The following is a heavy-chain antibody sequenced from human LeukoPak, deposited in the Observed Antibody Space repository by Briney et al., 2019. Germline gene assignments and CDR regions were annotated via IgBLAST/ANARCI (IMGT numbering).Heavy chain of an antibody. V-gene: IGHV1-2*02. CDR2: INPNSGGT. Sequence: GASVKVSCKASGYTFTDYYMHWVRQAPGQGLEWTGWINPNSGGTGYAQKFQGRVTMTRDTSISTAYMELKRLRSDDTALYYCARAADSYCGADCYFNYFDTWGQGTLVTVSS. CDR3: ARAADSYCGADCYFNYFDT. J-gene: IGHJ5*02. CDR1: GYTFTDYY. D-gene: IGHD2-21*02.